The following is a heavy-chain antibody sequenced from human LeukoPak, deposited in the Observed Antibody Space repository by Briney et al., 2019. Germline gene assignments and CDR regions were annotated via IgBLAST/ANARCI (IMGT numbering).Heavy chain of an antibody. CDR1: GFTFSSSS. V-gene: IGHV3-64*01. D-gene: IGHD3-3*01. CDR3: ATWSGYHHVH. Sequence: PGGSLRLSCAASGFTFSSSSMHWVRQAPGKGLEYVSAINFNGGTTYYANSVKARFTISRDNSKNTLYLQMGSLRAEDMAVYYCATWSGYHHVHWGQGTLVTVSS. CDR2: INFNGGTT. J-gene: IGHJ4*02.